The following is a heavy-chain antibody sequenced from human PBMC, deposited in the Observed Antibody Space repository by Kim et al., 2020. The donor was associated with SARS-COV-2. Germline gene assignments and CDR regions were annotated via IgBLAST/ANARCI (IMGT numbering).Heavy chain of an antibody. CDR1: GFTFSSYT. CDR3: ARSYASGRYYPLDN. J-gene: IGHJ4*02. V-gene: IGHV3-21*01. Sequence: GGPLRLSCAASGFTFSSYTMNWVRQAPGKGLEWLSSISGSSVYIYYADSVKGRFTISRDNAKNSLSLQMDSLRAEDTAVYYCARSYASGRYYPLDNWGQGTLVTVAS. D-gene: IGHD3-10*01. CDR2: ISGSSVYI.